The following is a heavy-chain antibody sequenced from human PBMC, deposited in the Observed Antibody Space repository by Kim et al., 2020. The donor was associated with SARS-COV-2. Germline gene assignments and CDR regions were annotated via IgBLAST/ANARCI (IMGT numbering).Heavy chain of an antibody. J-gene: IGHJ4*02. Sequence: ASVKVSCKASGYTFTNYAMHWVRQAPGQRLEWMGWISAANDNTKYSQKFQGRVTITRDTYASTAYMELSSLTSEDTAVYYCAREGGAGTYRYFDYWGQGT. CDR1: GYTFTNYA. CDR3: AREGGAGTYRYFDY. V-gene: IGHV1-3*01. CDR2: ISAANDNT. D-gene: IGHD3-10*01.